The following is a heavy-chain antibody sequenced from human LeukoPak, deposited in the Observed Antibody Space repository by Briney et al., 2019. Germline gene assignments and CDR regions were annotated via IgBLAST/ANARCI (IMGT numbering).Heavy chain of an antibody. J-gene: IGHJ4*02. CDR3: ARVGGSSYNY. Sequence: PGGSLSLSCAASGFPLSSNYMSWVRQAPGKGLEWVSVIYSGGNTYYADSVKGRFTISRDNSKNTLYLQMNSLRAEDTAVYYCARVGGSSYNYWGQGTLVTVSS. CDR2: IYSGGNT. V-gene: IGHV3-53*01. D-gene: IGHD1-26*01. CDR1: GFPLSSNY.